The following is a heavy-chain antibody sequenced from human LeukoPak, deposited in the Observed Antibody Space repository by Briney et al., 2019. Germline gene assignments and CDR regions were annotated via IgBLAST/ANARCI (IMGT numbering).Heavy chain of an antibody. D-gene: IGHD1-26*01. Sequence: GGSLRLSCAASGFTFSSYAMHWVRQAPGKGLEWVAVISYDGSNNYYADSVKGRFTISRDNAKNTLYLQMNSLRAEDTAVYYCARRSSGSPPYYFGYWGQGTLVTVSS. CDR3: ARRSSGSPPYYFGY. CDR2: ISYDGSNN. CDR1: GFTFSSYA. J-gene: IGHJ4*02. V-gene: IGHV3-30*04.